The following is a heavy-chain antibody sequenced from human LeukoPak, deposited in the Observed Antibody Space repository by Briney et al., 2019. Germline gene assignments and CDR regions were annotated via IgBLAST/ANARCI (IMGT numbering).Heavy chain of an antibody. D-gene: IGHD6-13*01. CDR2: ISSSGSTI. CDR3: ARDPAPGSPRYFDY. J-gene: IGHJ4*02. CDR1: GSTFSNYW. Sequence: GGSLRLSCAASGSTFSNYWMSWVRQAPGKGLEWVSYISSSGSTIYYADSVKGRFTISRDNAKNSLYLQMNSLRAEDTAVYYCARDPAPGSPRYFDYWGQGTLVTVSS. V-gene: IGHV3-11*04.